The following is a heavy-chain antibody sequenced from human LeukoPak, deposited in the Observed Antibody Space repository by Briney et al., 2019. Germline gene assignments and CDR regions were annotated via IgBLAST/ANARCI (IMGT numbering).Heavy chain of an antibody. J-gene: IGHJ4*02. CDR2: IYYRGST. V-gene: IGHV4-59*08. CDR1: GGSISSYY. CDR3: ARQSYGDYFDY. Sequence: NPSETLSLTCTVSGGSISSYYWSWIPQPPGKGLEWIGYIYYRGSTSYNPSLKSRVTILVDTSMNQFSLKLSSVTAADTAVYYCARQSYGDYFDYWGQGTLVTVSS. D-gene: IGHD4-17*01.